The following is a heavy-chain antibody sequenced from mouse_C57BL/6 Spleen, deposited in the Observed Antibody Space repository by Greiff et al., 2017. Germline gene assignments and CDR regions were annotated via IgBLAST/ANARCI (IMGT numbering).Heavy chain of an antibody. CDR3: ARRRGYAMDY. J-gene: IGHJ4*01. V-gene: IGHV2-6*01. Sequence: QVQLKESGPGLVAPSQCLSITCTVSGFSLTSYGVDWVRQSPGKGLEWLGVIWGVGSTNYNSALKSRLSISKDNAKSQVFLKMNSLQTDDPARYYCARRRGYAMDYWGQGTSVTVSS. D-gene: IGHD2-12*01. CDR1: GFSLTSYG. CDR2: IWGVGST.